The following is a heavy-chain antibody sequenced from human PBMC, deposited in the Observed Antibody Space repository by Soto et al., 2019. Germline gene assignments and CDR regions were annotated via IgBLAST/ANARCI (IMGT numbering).Heavy chain of an antibody. CDR3: AKDGLPWVRGVGAYNWFDP. CDR2: ISYNGSNK. J-gene: IGHJ5*02. Sequence: GGSLRLSCAASGFTFISYGMHWVRQAPGRGLEGVAVISYNGSNKYYADSVKGRFTISRDNSKNTLYLQMNSLRAEDTAVYYCAKDGLPWVRGVGAYNWFDPWGQGTLVTVSS. CDR1: GFTFISYG. D-gene: IGHD3-10*01. V-gene: IGHV3-30*18.